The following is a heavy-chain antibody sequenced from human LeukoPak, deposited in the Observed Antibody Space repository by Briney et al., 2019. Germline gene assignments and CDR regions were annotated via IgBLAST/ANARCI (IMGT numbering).Heavy chain of an antibody. CDR1: GFTFSNAW. CDR2: IKSKTDGGTT. CDR3: TTDPLYHSCTNGVCYYAGDY. D-gene: IGHD2-8*01. V-gene: IGHV3-15*01. Sequence: GGSLRLSCAASGFTFSNAWMSWVRQAPGKGLEWVGRIKSKTDGGTTDYAAPVKGRFTISRDDSKNTLYLQMNGLKIEDTAVYYCTTDPLYHSCTNGVCYYAGDYWGQGTLVTVSS. J-gene: IGHJ4*02.